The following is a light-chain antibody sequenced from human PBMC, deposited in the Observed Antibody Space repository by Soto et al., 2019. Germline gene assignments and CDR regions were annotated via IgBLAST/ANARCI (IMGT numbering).Light chain of an antibody. CDR3: QQRSNWPWS. J-gene: IGKJ1*01. Sequence: VLSHSAGALSLSPGERAILSGRASRSVSTCLGWYQQKPGQPPRLLIYDVSNRATGVPARFSGSGSETDFTLTISSLEPEDFAVYFCQQRSNWPWSFGQVTKVDIK. CDR2: DVS. CDR1: RSVSTC. V-gene: IGKV3-11*01.